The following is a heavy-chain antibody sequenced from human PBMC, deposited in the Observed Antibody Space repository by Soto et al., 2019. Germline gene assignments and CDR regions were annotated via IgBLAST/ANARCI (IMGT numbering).Heavy chain of an antibody. V-gene: IGHV4-34*01. CDR3: ASPMAYDSSGRLPGNWFDP. CDR1: GGSFSGYY. Sequence: QVQLQQWGAGLLKPSETLSLTCAVYGGSFSGYYWSWIRQPPGKGLEWIGEINHSGSTNYNPSLKSRVTISVDTSKNQFSLKLSSVTAADTAVYYCASPMAYDSSGRLPGNWFDPWGQGTLVTVSS. CDR2: INHSGST. D-gene: IGHD3-22*01. J-gene: IGHJ5*02.